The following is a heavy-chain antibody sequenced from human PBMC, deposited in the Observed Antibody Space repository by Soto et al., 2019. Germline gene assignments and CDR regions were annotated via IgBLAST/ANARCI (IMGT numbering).Heavy chain of an antibody. J-gene: IGHJ6*03. CDR2: INHSGST. V-gene: IGHV4-34*01. D-gene: IGHD3-3*01. CDR1: GGSFSGYY. CDR3: AREGGYSDFWSGHNNYCYMDV. Sequence: FTTSETLSLTCAVYGGSFSGYYWSWIRQSPGKGLEWIGEINHSGSTNYNPSLKSRVTISVDTSKNQFSLRLNSVTAADTAVYYCAREGGYSDFWSGHNNYCYMDVWGRGTPVTVSS.